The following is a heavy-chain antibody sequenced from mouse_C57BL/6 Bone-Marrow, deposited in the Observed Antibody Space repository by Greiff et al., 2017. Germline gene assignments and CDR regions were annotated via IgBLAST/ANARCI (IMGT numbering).Heavy chain of an antibody. Sequence: EVHLVESGGGLVKPGGSLKLSCAASGFTFSDYGMHWVRQAPEKGLEWVAYISSGSSTISYADTVKGRFTISRANAKNTLFLQMTSLRSEDAAVNYCAWGGYYVRDYAMNYWGQGTSVTVSS. CDR2: ISSGSSTI. CDR1: GFTFSDYG. J-gene: IGHJ4*01. V-gene: IGHV5-17*01. CDR3: AWGGYYVRDYAMNY. D-gene: IGHD2-3*01.